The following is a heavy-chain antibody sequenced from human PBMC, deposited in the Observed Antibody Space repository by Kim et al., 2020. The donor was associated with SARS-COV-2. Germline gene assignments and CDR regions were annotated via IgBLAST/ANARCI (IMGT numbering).Heavy chain of an antibody. Sequence: GGSLRLSCAASGFTFSSYAMSWVRQAPGKGLEWVSAISGSGGSTYYADSVKGRFTISRDNSKNTLYLQMNSLRAEDTAVYYCAKDLGSGWYLYYYYGMDVWGQGTTVTVSS. CDR2: ISGSGGST. D-gene: IGHD6-19*01. V-gene: IGHV3-23*01. CDR3: AKDLGSGWYLYYYYGMDV. CDR1: GFTFSSYA. J-gene: IGHJ6*02.